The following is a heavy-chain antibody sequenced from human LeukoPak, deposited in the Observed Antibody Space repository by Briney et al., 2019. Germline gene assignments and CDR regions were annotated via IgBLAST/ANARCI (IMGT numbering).Heavy chain of an antibody. Sequence: ASVKVSCKASGYTFTSYYMHWVRQAPGQGLEWMGIINPSGGSTSYAQKFQGRVTMTRDTSTSTVYMELSSLRSEDTAVYYCASADTYYDYVWGSYRFNWFDPWGQGTLVTVSS. CDR1: GYTFTSYY. V-gene: IGHV1-46*01. D-gene: IGHD3-16*02. CDR3: ASADTYYDYVWGSYRFNWFDP. J-gene: IGHJ5*02. CDR2: INPSGGST.